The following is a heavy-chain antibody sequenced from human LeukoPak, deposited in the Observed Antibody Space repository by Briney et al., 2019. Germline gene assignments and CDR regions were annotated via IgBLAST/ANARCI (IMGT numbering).Heavy chain of an antibody. CDR2: ISSSSSTI. Sequence: GGSLRLSCAASGFTFSSYSMNWVRQAPGKGLEWASYISSSSSTIYYADSVKGRFTISRDNAKNSLYLQVNSLRDEDTAVYYCARATVTRWFDPWGQGTLVTVSS. J-gene: IGHJ5*02. CDR3: ARATVTRWFDP. CDR1: GFTFSSYS. D-gene: IGHD4-17*01. V-gene: IGHV3-48*02.